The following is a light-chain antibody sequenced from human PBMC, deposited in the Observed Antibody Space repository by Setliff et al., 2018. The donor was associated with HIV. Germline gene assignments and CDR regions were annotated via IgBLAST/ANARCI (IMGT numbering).Light chain of an antibody. V-gene: IGKV1-27*01. Sequence: DIQMTQSPSSLCASAGDRVTITCRASQDIGSYLAWYQQKPGRVPKLLIYGAFTLQSGVPSRFSGSGSGTDFTLTISSLQPEDVATYYCQHFKSAPVTLGQGTKVDIK. J-gene: IGKJ1*01. CDR3: QHFKSAPVT. CDR1: QDIGSY. CDR2: GAF.